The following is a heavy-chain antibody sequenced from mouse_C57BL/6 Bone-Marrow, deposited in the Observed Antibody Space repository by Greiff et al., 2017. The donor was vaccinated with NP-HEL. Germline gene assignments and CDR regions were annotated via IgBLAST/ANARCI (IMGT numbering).Heavy chain of an antibody. J-gene: IGHJ4*01. CDR2: IRNKANGYTT. CDR1: GFTFTDYY. V-gene: IGHV7-3*01. CDR3: ARHYYGSSGAMDY. D-gene: IGHD1-1*01. Sequence: EVKLVESGGGLVQPGGSLSLSCAASGFTFTDYYMSWVRQPPGTALEWLGFIRNKANGYTTEYSASVKGRFTISRDNSQSILYLQMNALRAEDSATDYCARHYYGSSGAMDYWGQGTSVTVSS.